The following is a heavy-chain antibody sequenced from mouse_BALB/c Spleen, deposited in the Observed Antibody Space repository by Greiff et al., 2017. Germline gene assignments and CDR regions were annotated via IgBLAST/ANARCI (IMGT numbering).Heavy chain of an antibody. V-gene: IGHV1-54*03. CDR2: INPGSGGT. CDR3: ARSRYDAMDY. J-gene: IGHJ4*01. Sequence: QVQLKQSGAELVRPGTSVKVSCKASGYAFTNYLIEWVKQRPGQGLEWIGVINPGSGGTNYNEKFKGKATLTADKSSSTAYMQLSSLTSDDSAVYFCARSRYDAMDYWGQGTSVTVSS. CDR1: GYAFTNYL. D-gene: IGHD3-3*01.